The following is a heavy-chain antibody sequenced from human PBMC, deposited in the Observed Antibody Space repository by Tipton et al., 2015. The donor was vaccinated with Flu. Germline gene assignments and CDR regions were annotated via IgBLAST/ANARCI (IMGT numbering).Heavy chain of an antibody. CDR2: VTRGSTYI. D-gene: IGHD2/OR15-2a*01. CDR1: GFTFSSYN. CDR3: ARVEYTFASGDY. J-gene: IGHJ4*02. Sequence: SLRLSCAASGFTFSSYNMNWVRRAPGKGLEWVSSVTRGSTYIYYADSVRGRFTISRDNAKNSLYLQMNSLRAEDTAVYYCARVEYTFASGDYWGQGTLVTVSS. V-gene: IGHV3-21*01.